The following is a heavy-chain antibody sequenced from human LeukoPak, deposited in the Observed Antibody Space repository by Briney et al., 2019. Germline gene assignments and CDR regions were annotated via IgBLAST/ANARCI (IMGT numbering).Heavy chain of an antibody. CDR3: ARDYLVGAPLDS. J-gene: IGHJ4*02. CDR1: GVSITNYY. D-gene: IGHD1-26*01. Sequence: SETLSLTCTVSGVSITNYYWAWIRQSAGKGLEWIGRMYISGSTNYNPSLKSRVSISIDKTKNQFSLKLRSVTAADTAIYYCARDYLVGAPLDSWGQGTLVTVSS. CDR2: MYISGST. V-gene: IGHV4-4*07.